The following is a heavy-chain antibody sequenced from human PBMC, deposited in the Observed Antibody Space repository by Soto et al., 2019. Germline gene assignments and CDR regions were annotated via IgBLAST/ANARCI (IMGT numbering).Heavy chain of an antibody. CDR1: GYTFPTYV. V-gene: IGHV1-18*01. J-gene: IGHJ5*02. CDR2: ISVYNGNT. Sequence: QVQLVQSGAEVKNPGASLKVSCKASGYTFPTYVFSWVRQAPGQGLVWMERISVYNGNTNYAQRLQGRVTMTTDTSTSTAYMELRSLRSDDTAVYYCARVVGALGHWFDPWGQGTLVTVSS. D-gene: IGHD1-26*01. CDR3: ARVVGALGHWFDP.